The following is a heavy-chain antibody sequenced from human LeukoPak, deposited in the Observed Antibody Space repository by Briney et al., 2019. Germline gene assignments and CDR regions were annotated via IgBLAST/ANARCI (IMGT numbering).Heavy chain of an antibody. V-gene: IGHV3-11*04. D-gene: IGHD5-12*01. CDR2: ISSSGSTI. CDR1: GFTFSDYY. CDR3: AKDYRGYSDEDAFDI. Sequence: PGGSLRLSCAASGFTFSDYYMSWIRQAPGKGLEWVSYISSSGSTIYYADSVKGRFTISRDNSKNTLYLQMNSLRAEDTAVYYCAKDYRGYSDEDAFDIWGQGTMVTVSS. J-gene: IGHJ3*02.